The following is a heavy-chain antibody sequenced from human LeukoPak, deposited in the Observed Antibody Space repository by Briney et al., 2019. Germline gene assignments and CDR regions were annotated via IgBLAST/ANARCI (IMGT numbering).Heavy chain of an antibody. J-gene: IGHJ4*02. Sequence: GGSLRLSCAASGFTFSDYSMNWVRQAPGKGLDWVSSISSTGTYILYADSVKDRFTISRDNARNSLYLQMNSLRVEDTAVYYCARSRGGPPYYFDYWGQETLVTVSS. CDR2: ISSTGTYI. CDR1: GFTFSDYS. V-gene: IGHV3-21*01. CDR3: ARSRGGPPYYFDY. D-gene: IGHD3-10*01.